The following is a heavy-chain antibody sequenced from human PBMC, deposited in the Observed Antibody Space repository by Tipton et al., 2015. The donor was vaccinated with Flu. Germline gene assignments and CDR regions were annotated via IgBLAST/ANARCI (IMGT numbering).Heavy chain of an antibody. V-gene: IGHV4-59*01. CDR2: VYFNGAT. J-gene: IGHJ6*02. CDR1: GGSMTYFY. CDR3: ARVPRGDGFIGYYYGLDV. Sequence: TLSLTCTVSGGSMTYFYWSWIRQSPGKGLEWIGYVYFNGATGYNPSLRSRVTISVDTAKNQFSLRLDSATAADTAAYYCARVPRGDGFIGYYYGLDVWGQGTTVTVSS. D-gene: IGHD3-16*01.